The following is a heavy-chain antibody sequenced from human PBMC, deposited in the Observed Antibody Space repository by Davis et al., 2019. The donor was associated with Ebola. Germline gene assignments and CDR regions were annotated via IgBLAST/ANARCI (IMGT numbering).Heavy chain of an antibody. CDR3: ARDRDYGDYRDGLDV. V-gene: IGHV1-18*04. CDR2: ISPYNGNR. D-gene: IGHD4-17*01. CDR1: GYSITNNG. J-gene: IGHJ6*02. Sequence: ASVKVSCKASGYSITNNGITWVRQAPGQGLEWMGWISPYNGNRKYAEKVQGRVTMTTDTSTGTAYMELKTLRSDDTAVYYCARDRDYGDYRDGLDVWGQGTTVTVSS.